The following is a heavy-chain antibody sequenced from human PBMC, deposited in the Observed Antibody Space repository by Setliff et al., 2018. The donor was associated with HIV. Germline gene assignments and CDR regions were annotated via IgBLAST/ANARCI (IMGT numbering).Heavy chain of an antibody. V-gene: IGHV1-18*01. CDR2: ISAYNGNT. CDR3: ARDRELLWFGELFFYYFDY. CDR1: GYTFTSYG. Sequence: GASVKVSCKASGYTFTSYGISWVRQAPGQGLEWMGWISAYNGNTNYAQKLQGRVTMTTDTSTSTAYMELRSLRSDDTAVYYCARDRELLWFGELFFYYFDYWGQGTLVTVSS. D-gene: IGHD3-10*01. J-gene: IGHJ4*02.